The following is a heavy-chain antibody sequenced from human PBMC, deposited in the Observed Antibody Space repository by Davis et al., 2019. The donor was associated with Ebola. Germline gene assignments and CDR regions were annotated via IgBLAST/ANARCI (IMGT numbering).Heavy chain of an antibody. Sequence: PGGSLRLSCTASGSTFGDYAASCVRQAPGKGLEWVSFIRNKAYGGTSEYAASVKGRFTISRDDSKSIAQLQRNSLKAEDTAVYYCTRDEGGRSDYWGQGTLVTVSS. CDR2: IRNKAYGGTS. CDR3: TRDEGGRSDY. D-gene: IGHD3-16*01. J-gene: IGHJ4*02. V-gene: IGHV3-49*04. CDR1: GSTFGDYA.